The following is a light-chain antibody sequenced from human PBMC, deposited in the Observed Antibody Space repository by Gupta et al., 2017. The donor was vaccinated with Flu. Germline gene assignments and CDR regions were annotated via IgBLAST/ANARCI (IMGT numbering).Light chain of an antibody. CDR1: SSDVGSYNL. CDR2: EGS. Sequence: SFTISCTGTSSDVGSYNLVSWYQQHPGKAPKLIIYEGSKRPSGVSNRFSGSKSGNTASLTISGPQAEDEADYYCCSYAGNYTYVFGAGTKVTVL. V-gene: IGLV2-23*01. CDR3: CSYAGNYTYV. J-gene: IGLJ1*01.